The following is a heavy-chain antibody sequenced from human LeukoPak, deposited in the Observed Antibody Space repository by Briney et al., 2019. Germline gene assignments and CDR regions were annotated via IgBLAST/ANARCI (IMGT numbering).Heavy chain of an antibody. CDR1: GLTFSSYA. J-gene: IGHJ4*02. CDR3: ARDQVDTASFYYFDY. Sequence: GRSLRLSCAASGLTFSSYAMHWVRQAPGKGLEWVAVISYDGSNKYYADSVKGRFTISRDNSKNTLYLQMNSLRAEDTAVYYCARDQVDTASFYYFDYWGQGTLVTVSS. CDR2: ISYDGSNK. V-gene: IGHV3-30-3*01. D-gene: IGHD5-18*01.